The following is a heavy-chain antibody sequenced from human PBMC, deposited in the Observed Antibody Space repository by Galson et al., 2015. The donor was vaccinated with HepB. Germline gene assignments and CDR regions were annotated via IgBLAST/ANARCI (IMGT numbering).Heavy chain of an antibody. CDR2: ISAYNGNR. V-gene: IGHV1-18*04. J-gene: IGHJ4*02. D-gene: IGHD3-22*01. Sequence: SVKVSCKASGYTFTSYVISWVRQAPGQGLEWMGWISAYNGNRNYAQKLQGRVTMTTDTSTSTAYMELRSLRSDDTAVYYCARVPHPDYYDSSDQAQYYFDYWGQGTLVTVSS. CDR1: GYTFTSYV. CDR3: ARVPHPDYYDSSDQAQYYFDY.